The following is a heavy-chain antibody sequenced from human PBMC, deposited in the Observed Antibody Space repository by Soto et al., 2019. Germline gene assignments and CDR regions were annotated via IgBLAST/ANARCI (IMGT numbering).Heavy chain of an antibody. J-gene: IGHJ5*02. V-gene: IGHV4-4*02. CDR3: ATQTYSCNWHH. CDR2: ISHSGRT. D-gene: IGHD6-13*01. CDR1: SGSISSRNW. Sequence: PSETLSLTCGVSSGSISSRNWWSWVRQPPGKGLEWIGEISHSGRTNYNPSLESRVTMSVDKSRNQFYLKLNFVTAADTAVYYCATQTYSCNWHHWGQGTLVTVSS.